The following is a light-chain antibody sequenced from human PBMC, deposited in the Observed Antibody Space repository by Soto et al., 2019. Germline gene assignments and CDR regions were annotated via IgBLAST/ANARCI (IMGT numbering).Light chain of an antibody. CDR2: GAS. V-gene: IGKV3-20*01. Sequence: LGMTQSPATLSVSPGERATLSCRASQSVSSNLAWFQQHPGQPPRLLIFGASSRAIGIPDRFSGSGSGTDFTLTISRLEPEDFAVYYCQQYGSSPRTFGQGTKVDI. CDR3: QQYGSSPRT. CDR1: QSVSSN. J-gene: IGKJ1*01.